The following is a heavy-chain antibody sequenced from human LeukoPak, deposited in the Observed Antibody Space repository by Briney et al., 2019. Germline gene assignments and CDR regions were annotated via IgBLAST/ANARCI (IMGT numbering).Heavy chain of an antibody. CDR1: GGSISSYY. V-gene: IGHV4-39*07. D-gene: IGHD6-13*01. CDR3: ARVYSSSWYYFDY. CDR2: IYYSGST. Sequence: SGTLSLTCTVSGGSISSYYWGWIRQPPGKGLEWIGSIYYSGSTYYNPSLKSRVTISVDTSKNQFSLKLSSVTAADTAVYYCARVYSSSWYYFDYWGQGTLVTVSS. J-gene: IGHJ4*02.